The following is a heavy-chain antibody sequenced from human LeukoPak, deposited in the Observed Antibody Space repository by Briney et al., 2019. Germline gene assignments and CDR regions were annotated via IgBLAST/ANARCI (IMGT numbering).Heavy chain of an antibody. D-gene: IGHD1-1*01. CDR1: GFTFSNNW. J-gene: IGHJ4*02. CDR2: IKVEGSEK. CDR3: ARGRPVQD. Sequence: PGGSLRLFCAASGFTFSNNWMSWVRQAPGKGLEWVANIKVEGSEKNYVDSVKGRFTISRDNAKNSCSLQMNSLRVEDTAVYYCARGRPVQDWGQGTLVIVSS. V-gene: IGHV3-7*05.